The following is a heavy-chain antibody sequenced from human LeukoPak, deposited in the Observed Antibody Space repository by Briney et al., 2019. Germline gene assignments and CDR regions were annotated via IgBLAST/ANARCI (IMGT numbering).Heavy chain of an antibody. CDR2: IYSGGST. D-gene: IGHD5-18*01. CDR3: ARADTAMENWFDP. CDR1: GFTVSSNY. J-gene: IGHJ5*02. Sequence: GGSLRLSCAASGFTVSSNYMSWVRQAPGKGLEWVSVIYSGGSTYYADSVKGRFTISRDNSKNTLYLQMNSLRAEDTAVYYCARADTAMENWFDPWGQETLVTVSS. V-gene: IGHV3-66*01.